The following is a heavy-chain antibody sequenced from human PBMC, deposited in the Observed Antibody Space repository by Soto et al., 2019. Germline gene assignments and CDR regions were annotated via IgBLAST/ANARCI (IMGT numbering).Heavy chain of an antibody. CDR3: ARGSRARCSSTSCYPGAFDI. J-gene: IGHJ3*02. V-gene: IGHV1-69*06. CDR2: IIPIFGTA. Sequence: QVQLVQSGAEVKKPGSSVKVSCKASGGTFSSYAISWVRQAPGQGLEWMGGIIPIFGTANYAQKFQGRVTITADKSTSTAYMELSSLRSEDTAVYYCARGSRARCSSTSCYPGAFDIGGQSTMVTVSS. D-gene: IGHD2-2*01. CDR1: GGTFSSYA.